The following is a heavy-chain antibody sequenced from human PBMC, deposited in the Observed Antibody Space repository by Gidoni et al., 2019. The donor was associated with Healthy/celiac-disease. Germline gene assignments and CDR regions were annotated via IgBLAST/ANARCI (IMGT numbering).Heavy chain of an antibody. Sequence: EVQLVQSGAEVKKPGESRKISCTGSGYIFTSYWIGWVRQMPGKGLEWMGIISPGDSDTRYSTSFQGQVTISADKSSSTAYLQWSSLKSSDTAMYYCARHHRDGYNNDALDIWGQGTMVTVSS. CDR1: GYIFTSYW. D-gene: IGHD5-12*01. J-gene: IGHJ3*02. CDR2: ISPGDSDT. V-gene: IGHV5-51*01. CDR3: ARHHRDGYNNDALDI.